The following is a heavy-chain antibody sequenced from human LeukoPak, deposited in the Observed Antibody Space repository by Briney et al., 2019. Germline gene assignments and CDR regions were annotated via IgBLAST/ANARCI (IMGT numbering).Heavy chain of an antibody. CDR1: GFTFDDHG. CDR3: AKDTGRPTDAITMEDNAFDI. D-gene: IGHD3-3*01. CDR2: ISWSSGII. J-gene: IGHJ3*02. V-gene: IGHV3-9*01. Sequence: GGSLRLSCAASGFTFDDHGMHWVQQAPGKGLEWVSGISWSSGIIGYADSVKGRFTISRDNAKNSLYLQMDSLRAEDTALYYCAKDTGRPTDAITMEDNAFDIWGQGTMVTVSS.